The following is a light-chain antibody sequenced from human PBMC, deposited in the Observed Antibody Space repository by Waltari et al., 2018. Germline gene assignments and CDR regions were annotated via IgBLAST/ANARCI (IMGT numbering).Light chain of an antibody. J-gene: IGLJ2*01. Sequence: QSALTQPASVSGSPGQSITIPCPGTRSAPGISYLVRWYQQHPGKAPKLMIYEVSRRPSGVSNRFSGSKSGNTASLTISGLQSEDEADYYCCTYAGSSIVVFGGGTKLTVL. CDR3: CTYAGSSIVV. CDR1: RSAPGISYL. CDR2: EVS. V-gene: IGLV2-23*02.